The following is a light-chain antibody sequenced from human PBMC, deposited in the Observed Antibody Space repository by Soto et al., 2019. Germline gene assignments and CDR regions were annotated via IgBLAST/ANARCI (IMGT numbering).Light chain of an antibody. J-gene: IGKJ1*01. V-gene: IGKV1-5*01. CDR2: DAS. Sequence: DIQMTQSPSTLSASVGDRVIITCRASQSISDYLAWYQQKPGKAPKLLIYDASNLESGVPSTFSGSGSGTEFTLTISSLQPDDFATYYCQQYNILSTFGQGTKVDIK. CDR3: QQYNILST. CDR1: QSISDY.